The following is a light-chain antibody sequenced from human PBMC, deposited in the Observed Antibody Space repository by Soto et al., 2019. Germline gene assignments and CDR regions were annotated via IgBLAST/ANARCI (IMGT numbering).Light chain of an antibody. CDR2: GAS. J-gene: IGKJ4*01. V-gene: IGKV3-20*01. CDR1: QTVSSNY. CDR3: QQFSSYPLT. Sequence: EIILTQSPGTLSLSPGERATPSCRASQTVSSNYLAWCQQRPGQAPRLLIYGASTRAAGIPDRFSGGGSGTDFTLTISRLEPEDFAVYYCQQFSSYPLTFGGGTKVDIK.